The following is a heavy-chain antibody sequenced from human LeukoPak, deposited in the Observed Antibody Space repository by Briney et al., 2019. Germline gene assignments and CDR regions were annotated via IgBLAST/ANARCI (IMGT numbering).Heavy chain of an antibody. V-gene: IGHV3-30*04. CDR1: GFTFSSYA. CDR3: AKDHVATTVTNDAFDI. J-gene: IGHJ3*02. CDR2: ISYDGSNK. D-gene: IGHD5-24*01. Sequence: PGRSLRLSCAASGFTFSSYAMHWVRQAPGKGLEWVAVISYDGSNKYYADSVKGRFTISRDNSKNTLYLQMNSLRAEDTAVYYCAKDHVATTVTNDAFDIWGQGTMVTVSS.